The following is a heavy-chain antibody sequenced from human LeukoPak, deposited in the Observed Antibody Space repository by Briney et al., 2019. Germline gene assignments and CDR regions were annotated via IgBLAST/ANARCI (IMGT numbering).Heavy chain of an antibody. CDR1: GFTFSSYE. J-gene: IGHJ4*02. D-gene: IGHD3-10*01. V-gene: IGHV3-48*03. Sequence: GGSLRLSCAASGFTFSSYEMNWVRQAPGKGLEWVSYISSSGSTIYYADSVKGRFTISRDNAKNSLNLQMNSLRAEDTAVYYCARPQWFGESFDYWGQGTLVTVSS. CDR3: ARPQWFGESFDY. CDR2: ISSSGSTI.